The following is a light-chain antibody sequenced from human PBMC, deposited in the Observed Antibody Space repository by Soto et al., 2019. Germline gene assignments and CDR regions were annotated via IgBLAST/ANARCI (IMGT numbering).Light chain of an antibody. CDR2: EVN. CDR1: SDDVGTYNY. V-gene: IGLV2-14*01. CDR3: SSFTTSRTDV. Sequence: QSALTQPASVSGSPGQSITISCTGTSDDVGTYNYVSWYQQYPGKAPKLMIYEVNNRPSGVSNRFSGSKSGNTASLTISGLQAEDEADYHCSSFTTSRTDVFGTGTKVTVL. J-gene: IGLJ1*01.